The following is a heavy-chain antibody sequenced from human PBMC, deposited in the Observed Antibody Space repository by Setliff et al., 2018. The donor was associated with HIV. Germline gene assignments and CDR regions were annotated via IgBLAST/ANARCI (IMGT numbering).Heavy chain of an antibody. V-gene: IGHV1-46*01. CDR1: GYTFTSYI. J-gene: IGHJ5*02. CDR2: IAPRSGGI. CDR3: ARGPKKGVDILPPDS. D-gene: IGHD3-3*01. Sequence: GASVKVSCKASGYTFTSYIVHWVRQAAGQGLEWVGRIAPRSGGIHYAQKFQDRVTMTRDTSTSTSYRELNSLTSDDTAVYYCARGPKKGVDILPPDSWGQGTLVTVSS.